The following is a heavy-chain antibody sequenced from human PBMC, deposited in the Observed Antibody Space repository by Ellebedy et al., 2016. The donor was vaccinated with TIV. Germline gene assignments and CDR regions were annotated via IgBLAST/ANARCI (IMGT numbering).Heavy chain of an antibody. V-gene: IGHV3-23*01. J-gene: IGHJ3*01. Sequence: PGGSLRLSCAASGLTFSSHAMRWVRQAPGKGLKWVSSITESCGNTYYADSVKGRFTISRDNSKDTLFLQMNSLRAEDKTIYFCARDPVGVGPAFDVWGQGTMVTVSS. CDR2: ITESCGNT. CDR1: GLTFSSHA. CDR3: ARDPVGVGPAFDV. D-gene: IGHD4-23*01.